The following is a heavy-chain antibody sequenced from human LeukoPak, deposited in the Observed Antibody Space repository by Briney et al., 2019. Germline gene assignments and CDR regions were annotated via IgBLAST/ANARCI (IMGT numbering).Heavy chain of an antibody. CDR2: IYTSGST. CDR1: GGSISSYY. CDR3: ARAGYCSSTSCYTGWYYYYYMDV. Sequence: KPSETLSLTCTVSGGSISSYYWSWIRQPAGKGLEWIGRIYTSGSTNYNPSLKSRVTMSVDTSKNQFSLKLSSVTAADTAVYYCARAGYCSSTSCYTGWYYYYYMDVWGKGTTVTVSS. V-gene: IGHV4-4*07. J-gene: IGHJ6*03. D-gene: IGHD2-2*02.